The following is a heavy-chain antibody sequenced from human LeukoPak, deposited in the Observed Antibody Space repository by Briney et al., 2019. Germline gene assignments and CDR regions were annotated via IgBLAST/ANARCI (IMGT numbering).Heavy chain of an antibody. D-gene: IGHD4-17*01. CDR2: ISSSSSYI. V-gene: IGHV3-21*01. CDR3: ARDATTVPLYNWFDP. CDR1: GFTFSSYS. J-gene: IGHJ5*02. Sequence: GGSLRLSCAASGFTFSSYSMNWVRQAPGKGPEWVSSISSSSSYIYYADSVKGRFTISRDNAKNSLYLQMNSLRAEDTAVYYCARDATTVPLYNWFDPWGQGTLVTVSS.